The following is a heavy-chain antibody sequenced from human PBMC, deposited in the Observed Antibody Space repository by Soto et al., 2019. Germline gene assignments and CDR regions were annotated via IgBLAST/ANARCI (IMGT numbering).Heavy chain of an antibody. D-gene: IGHD6-25*01. V-gene: IGHV4-39*01. CDR3: AGQTFKIAAASYGRSNWFDP. Sequence: LTCAASGGPITRSSNFWGWVRQPPWKGLEWIGTIYFTGNTYYTPSLKSRLTMSIDTSKNEFSLRLNSVTAADTAVYYCAGQTFKIAAASYGRSNWFDPWGPGTLVTVSS. CDR2: IYFTGNT. J-gene: IGHJ5*02. CDR1: GGPITRSSNF.